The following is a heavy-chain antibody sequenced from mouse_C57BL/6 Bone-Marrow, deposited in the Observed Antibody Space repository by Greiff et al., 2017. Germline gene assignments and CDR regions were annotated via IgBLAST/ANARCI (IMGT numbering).Heavy chain of an antibody. CDR2: ISSGSSTI. V-gene: IGHV5-17*01. CDR3: ARRRGLRRAMDY. D-gene: IGHD2-4*01. J-gene: IGHJ4*01. Sequence: DVQLQESRGGLVKPGGSLKLSCAASGFTFSDYGMHWVRQAPEKGLEWVAYISSGSSTIYYADTVKGRFTISRDNAKNTLFLQMTSLRSEDTAMXYCARRRGLRRAMDYWGQGTSVTVSS. CDR1: GFTFSDYG.